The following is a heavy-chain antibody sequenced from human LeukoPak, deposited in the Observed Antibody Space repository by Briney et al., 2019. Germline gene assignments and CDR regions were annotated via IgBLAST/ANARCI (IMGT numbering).Heavy chain of an antibody. V-gene: IGHV4-34*01. CDR2: INHSGST. Sequence: SETLSLTCAVYGGSFSGYYWSWIRQRPGKWLEWIGEINHSGSTNYNPSLKSRVTISVDTSKNQFSLKLSSVTAADTAVYYCARGLFRGSGWPEFDYWGQGTLVTVSS. D-gene: IGHD6-19*01. CDR3: ARGLFRGSGWPEFDY. CDR1: GGSFSGYY. J-gene: IGHJ4*02.